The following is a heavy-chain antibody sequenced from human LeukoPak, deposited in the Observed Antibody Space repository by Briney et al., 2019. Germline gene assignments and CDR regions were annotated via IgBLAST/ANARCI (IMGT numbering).Heavy chain of an antibody. V-gene: IGHV4-39*07. CDR2: IYYSGST. D-gene: IGHD2-15*01. Sequence: PSETLSLTCTVSGVSISNYYWGWIPQPPGMELGWIGSIYYSGSTYYNPSLKSRVTISLGTSKNQFSLNLNSVTAADTVVYYCARVTGYVIEDNFDDWGQGTLVTV. J-gene: IGHJ4*02. CDR3: ARVTGYVIEDNFDD. CDR1: GVSISNYY.